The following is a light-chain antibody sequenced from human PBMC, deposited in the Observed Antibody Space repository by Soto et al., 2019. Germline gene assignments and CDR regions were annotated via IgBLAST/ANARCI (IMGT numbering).Light chain of an antibody. J-gene: IGKJ4*01. Sequence: EIALTQSPATMSVSPGETATLSCRASQSVSSSLAWYQQTPGRAPRLLIYGASNRATDIPTRFSGSGSGTEFTLTISGLQSEDFAVYYCQQYNNWPPLTFGGGTKVDIK. V-gene: IGKV3-15*01. CDR1: QSVSSS. CDR2: GAS. CDR3: QQYNNWPPLT.